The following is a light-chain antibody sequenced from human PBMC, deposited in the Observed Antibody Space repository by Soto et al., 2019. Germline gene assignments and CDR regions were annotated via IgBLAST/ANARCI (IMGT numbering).Light chain of an antibody. J-gene: IGLJ1*01. CDR2: DVS. CDR1: SSDVGGYDY. CDR3: SSHTSSSTLLYV. V-gene: IGLV2-14*01. Sequence: QSALTQPASVSGSPGQSITISCTGTSSDVGGYDYVSWYQQHPGKAPKLMIYDVSNRPSGVSSRFSGSNSGNTASLTISGLEAEDEADYYCSSHTSSSTLLYVFGTGTKVTVL.